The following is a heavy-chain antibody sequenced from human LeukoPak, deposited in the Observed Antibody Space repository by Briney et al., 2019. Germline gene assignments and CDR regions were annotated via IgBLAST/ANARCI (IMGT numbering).Heavy chain of an antibody. Sequence: SETLSLTCTVSGGSISSYYLSWIRQPPGKGLEWIGYIYYSGSTNYNPSLKSRVTISVDTSKNQFSLKLSSVTAADTAVYYCAREELPGSWFDPWGQGTLVTVSS. D-gene: IGHD5-24*01. V-gene: IGHV4-59*01. CDR3: AREELPGSWFDP. CDR1: GGSISSYY. CDR2: IYYSGST. J-gene: IGHJ5*02.